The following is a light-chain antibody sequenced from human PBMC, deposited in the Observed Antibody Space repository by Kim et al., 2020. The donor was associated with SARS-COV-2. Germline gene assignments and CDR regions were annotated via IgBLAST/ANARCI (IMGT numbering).Light chain of an antibody. V-gene: IGLV2-14*01. CDR2: YVN. CDR1: SSDIGAYNF. CDR3: SSYTSSNTWV. J-gene: IGLJ3*02. Sequence: QSALTQPASVSGSPGQSITISCTGTSSDIGAYNFVSWCQQHPGKAPKLMIFYVNRRPSGVSSRFSGSKSANTASLTISGLQAEDEADYYCSSYTSSNTWVFGGGTKVTVL.